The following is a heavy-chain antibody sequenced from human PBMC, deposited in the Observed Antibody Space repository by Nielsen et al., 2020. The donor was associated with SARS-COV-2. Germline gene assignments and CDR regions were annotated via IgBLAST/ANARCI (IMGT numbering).Heavy chain of an antibody. CDR2: ISYDGSNK. CDR1: GFTFSSYA. Sequence: GESLKISCAASGFTFSSYAMHWVRQAPGKGLEWVAVISYDGSNKYYADSVKGRFTISRDNSKNTLYLQMNSLRAEDTAVYYCARDIEQERWDYWGQGTLVTASS. V-gene: IGHV3-30*04. J-gene: IGHJ4*02. CDR3: ARDIEQERWDY. D-gene: IGHD1-26*01.